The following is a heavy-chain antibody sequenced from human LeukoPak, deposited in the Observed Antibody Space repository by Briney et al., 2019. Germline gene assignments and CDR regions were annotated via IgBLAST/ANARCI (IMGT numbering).Heavy chain of an antibody. Sequence: GGSLRLSCAASGFTVSSNYMSWVRQAPGKGLEWVSVIYSGGSTYYADSVKGRFTISRDNSKNTLYLQMNSLRAEDTAVYYCARTQPNSDAFDIWGQGTMVTVSS. CDR1: GFTVSSNY. D-gene: IGHD4-23*01. CDR2: IYSGGST. V-gene: IGHV3-53*01. CDR3: ARTQPNSDAFDI. J-gene: IGHJ3*02.